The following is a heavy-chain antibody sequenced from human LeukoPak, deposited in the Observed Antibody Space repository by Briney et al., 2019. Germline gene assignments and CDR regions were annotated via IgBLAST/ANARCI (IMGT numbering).Heavy chain of an antibody. Sequence: GGSLRLSRAASGFTFNNYTMNWVRQAPGKGLEWVSSISRNGIFVKYVDSVKGRFTVSRDNAKNSLYLQMNSLRAEDTAVYYCARDGLPATVANWFDPWGQGTLVTVSS. CDR3: ARDGLPATVANWFDP. D-gene: IGHD2-15*01. CDR2: ISRNGIFV. V-gene: IGHV3-21*01. CDR1: GFTFNNYT. J-gene: IGHJ5*02.